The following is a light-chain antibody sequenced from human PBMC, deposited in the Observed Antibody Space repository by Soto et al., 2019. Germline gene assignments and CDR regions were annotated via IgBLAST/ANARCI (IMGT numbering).Light chain of an antibody. CDR3: CSYAGSSNV. CDR2: AVS. Sequence: QSVLTQPRSVSGSPGQSVTISCTGTSSDVGGYNYVSWYQQHPGKAPKLIIYAVSGRPSGVPDRFSGSKSGNTASLTISGLQADDEADYYCCSYAGSSNVFGTGTKVTVL. J-gene: IGLJ1*01. V-gene: IGLV2-11*01. CDR1: SSDVGGYNY.